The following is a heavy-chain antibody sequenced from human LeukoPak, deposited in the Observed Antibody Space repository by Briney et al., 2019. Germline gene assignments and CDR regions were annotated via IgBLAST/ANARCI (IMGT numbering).Heavy chain of an antibody. Sequence: SETLSLTCAVYSGSFSGYYWSWIRKPPGTGLEWIGEINHSGSTNYNPSLKSRVTISVDTSKNQFSLKLSSVTAADTAVYYCARYAVRGGLDYWGQGTLVTVSS. V-gene: IGHV4-34*01. D-gene: IGHD3-10*01. CDR2: INHSGST. J-gene: IGHJ4*02. CDR1: SGSFSGYY. CDR3: ARYAVRGGLDY.